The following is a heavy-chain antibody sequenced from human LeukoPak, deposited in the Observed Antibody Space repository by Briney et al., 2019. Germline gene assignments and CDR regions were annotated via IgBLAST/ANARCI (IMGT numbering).Heavy chain of an antibody. CDR1: GGSISSYY. CDR3: ARGRSATMFDY. V-gene: IGHV4-4*07. J-gene: IGHJ4*02. Sequence: PSETLSRTCTVSGGSISSYYWSWIRQPAGKGLEWIGRIYTSGSPNYNPSLKSRVTMSVDTSKNQFSLKLRSVTAADTALYYCARGRSATMFDYWGQGTLVTVSS. CDR2: IYTSGSP. D-gene: IGHD3-10*01.